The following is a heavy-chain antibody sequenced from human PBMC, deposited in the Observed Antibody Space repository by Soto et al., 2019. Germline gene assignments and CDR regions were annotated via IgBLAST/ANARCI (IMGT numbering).Heavy chain of an antibody. CDR1: GFSLSTSGVG. CDR3: AYRLPYTSNWETGWFDP. V-gene: IGHV2-5*02. J-gene: IGHJ5*02. CDR2: IYWDDDK. Sequence: QITLKESGPTLVKPTQTLTLTCTFSGFSLSTSGVGVGWIRQPPGKALECLALIYWDDDKRYKPSLKSRLTITKDPSKNQVVLTMTNMDPVDTATYHCAYRLPYTSNWETGWFDPWGQGTLVTVSS. D-gene: IGHD6-13*01.